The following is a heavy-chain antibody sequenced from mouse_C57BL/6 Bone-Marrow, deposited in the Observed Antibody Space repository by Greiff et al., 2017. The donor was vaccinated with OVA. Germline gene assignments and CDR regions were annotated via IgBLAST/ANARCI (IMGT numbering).Heavy chain of an antibody. D-gene: IGHD1-1*01. V-gene: IGHV14-4*01. CDR1: GFNIKDDY. CDR3: TTVVG. J-gene: IGHJ3*02. CDR2: IDPENGDT. Sequence: EVKLEESGAELVRPGASVKLSCTASGFNIKDDYMHWVKQRPEQGLEWIGWIDPENGDTEYASKFQGKATITADTSSNTAYLQLSSLTSEDTAVYYCTTVVGWGQGTLVTVSA.